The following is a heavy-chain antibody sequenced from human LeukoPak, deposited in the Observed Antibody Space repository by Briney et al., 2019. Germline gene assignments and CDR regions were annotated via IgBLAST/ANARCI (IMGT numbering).Heavy chain of an antibody. CDR1: GGSFSGYY. Sequence: SETLSLTCAVYGGSFSGYYWSWIRQTPGKGLEWIGEINHSGSTNYSPSLKSRVTISIDTSKNQFSLKLNSVTAADTAVYYCARGYYDSSGYLPLDSWGQGTLVTVAS. D-gene: IGHD3-22*01. CDR3: ARGYYDSSGYLPLDS. J-gene: IGHJ4*02. V-gene: IGHV4-34*01. CDR2: INHSGST.